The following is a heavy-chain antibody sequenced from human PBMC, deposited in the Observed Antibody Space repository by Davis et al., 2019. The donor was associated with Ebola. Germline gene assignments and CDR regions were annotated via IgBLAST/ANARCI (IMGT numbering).Heavy chain of an antibody. CDR3: AKDYSSSPHGMDV. V-gene: IGHV3-9*01. CDR2: ISWNSGTI. D-gene: IGHD6-13*01. Sequence: SLKISCTASGFTFDDYAMHWVRQAPGKGLEWVSGISWNSGTIGYADSVKGQFTISRDNAKNSLYLQMNSLRAEDTALYYCAKDYSSSPHGMDVWGQGTTVTVSS. J-gene: IGHJ6*02. CDR1: GFTFDDYA.